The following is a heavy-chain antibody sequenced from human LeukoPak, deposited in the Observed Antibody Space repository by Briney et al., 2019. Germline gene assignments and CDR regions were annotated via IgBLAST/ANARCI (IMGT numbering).Heavy chain of an antibody. CDR3: VRDAQRGFDCSNSLQY. CDR1: GFIFNHYA. D-gene: IGHD4-11*01. J-gene: IGHJ4*02. V-gene: IGHV3-33*01. CDR2: IWSDGTNR. Sequence: GGSLRLSCEASGFIFNHYALHWVRQAPNKGLEWVAVIWSDGTNRYYADSVKGRFSIFRDDSQKRVFLQMNSLRAEDTAVYYCVRDAQRGFDCSNSLQYWGQGALVTVSS.